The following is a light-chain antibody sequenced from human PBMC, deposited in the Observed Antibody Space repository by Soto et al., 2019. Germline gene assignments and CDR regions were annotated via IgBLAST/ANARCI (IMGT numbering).Light chain of an antibody. J-gene: IGLJ1*01. CDR2: EGT. CDR1: SSDVGNYNL. Sequence: SALTQPASVSGSPGQSITISCTGISSDVGNYNLVSWYQHHPGKAPKVMIYEGTKRPSGVSNRFSGSKSGNTASLTISGLQPEDEADYYCCSYAGISTFYVFGTGTKVTVL. CDR3: CSYAGISTFYV. V-gene: IGLV2-23*01.